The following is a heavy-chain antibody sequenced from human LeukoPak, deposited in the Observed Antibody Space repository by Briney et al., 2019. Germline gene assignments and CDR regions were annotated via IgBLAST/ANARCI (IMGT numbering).Heavy chain of an antibody. V-gene: IGHV4-4*07. CDR3: AEEVFHDAFDI. CDR1: GVSLSSYY. CDR2: IYTSGNT. Sequence: SETLSLTCTVSGVSLSSYYWSWIRQPAGKGLEWIGRIYTSGNTNYNPSLKSRVTMSVDTSKNQFSLKLSSVTAADTAVYYCAEEVFHDAFDIWGQGTMVTVSS. J-gene: IGHJ3*02. D-gene: IGHD2-21*01.